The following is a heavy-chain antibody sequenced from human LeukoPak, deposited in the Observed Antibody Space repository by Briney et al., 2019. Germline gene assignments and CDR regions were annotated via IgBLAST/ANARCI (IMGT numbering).Heavy chain of an antibody. V-gene: IGHV3-30-3*01. J-gene: IGHJ4*02. Sequence: GRSLRLSCAASGFTFSSYAMHWVRQAPGKGLEWVAVISYDGSNKYYADSVKGRFTISRDNSKNTLYLQMNSLRAEDTAVYYCARVFSIAAHQGLDYWGQGTLVTVSS. CDR2: ISYDGSNK. CDR1: GFTFSSYA. D-gene: IGHD6-6*01. CDR3: ARVFSIAAHQGLDY.